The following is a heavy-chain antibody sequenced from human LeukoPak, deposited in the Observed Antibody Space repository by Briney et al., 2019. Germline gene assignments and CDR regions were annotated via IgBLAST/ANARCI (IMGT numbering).Heavy chain of an antibody. CDR3: AREGQLGIHFDY. Sequence: ASVKVSCKASGYTFTSYYMHWVQQAPGQGLEWMGIINPSGGSTSYAQKFQGRVTMTRDMSTSTVYMELSSLRSEDTAVYYCAREGQLGIHFDYWGQGTLVTVSS. CDR2: INPSGGST. V-gene: IGHV1-46*01. J-gene: IGHJ4*02. D-gene: IGHD6-6*01. CDR1: GYTFTSYY.